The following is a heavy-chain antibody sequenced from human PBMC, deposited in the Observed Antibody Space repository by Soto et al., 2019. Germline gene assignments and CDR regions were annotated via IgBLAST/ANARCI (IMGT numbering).Heavy chain of an antibody. D-gene: IGHD2-8*02. CDR2: INHSGST. Sequence: SSETLSLTCAVYGGSFSGYYWTWIRQPPGTGLEWIGEINHSGSTNYNPSLKSRVTISVDTSKNQFSLKLTSVTAADTAVYYCARDKITGLFDYWGKGTLVTVPQ. CDR3: ARDKITGLFDY. V-gene: IGHV4-34*01. CDR1: GGSFSGYY. J-gene: IGHJ4*02.